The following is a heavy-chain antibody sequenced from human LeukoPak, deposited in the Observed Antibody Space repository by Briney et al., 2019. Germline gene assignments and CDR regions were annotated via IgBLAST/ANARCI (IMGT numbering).Heavy chain of an antibody. CDR1: GFFFTNYG. J-gene: IGHJ6*02. CDR2: IKEDESEK. D-gene: IGHD2/OR15-2a*01. V-gene: IGHV3-7*05. CDR3: ARIRVSSYYGMDI. Sequence: GGSLRLSCAASGFFFTNYGMSWVRQAPGKGLEWVANIKEDESEKYYVNSVKGRFTISRDNAKNSLFLHMNSLRAEDTAVYYCARIRVSSYYGMDIWGQGTTVTVSS.